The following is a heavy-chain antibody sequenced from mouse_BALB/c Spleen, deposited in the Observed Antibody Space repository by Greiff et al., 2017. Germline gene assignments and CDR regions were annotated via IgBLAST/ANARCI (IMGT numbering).Heavy chain of an antibody. CDR3: ARPFIDYGGGAMDY. J-gene: IGHJ4*01. V-gene: IGHV14-3*02. Sequence: VQLQQSGAELVKPGASVKLSCTASGFNIKDTYMHWVKQRPEQGLEWIGRIDPANGNTKYDPKFQGKATITADTSSNTAYLQLSSLTSEDTAVYYCARPFIDYGGGAMDYWGQGTSVTVSS. D-gene: IGHD2-4*01. CDR1: GFNIKDTY. CDR2: IDPANGNT.